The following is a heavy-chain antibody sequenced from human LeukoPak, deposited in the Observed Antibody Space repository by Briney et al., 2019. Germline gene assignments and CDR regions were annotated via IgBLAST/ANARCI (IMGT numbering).Heavy chain of an antibody. D-gene: IGHD3-10*01. CDR1: GGSITSGDYY. J-gene: IGHJ5*02. CDR3: ARGPPFGWFDP. Sequence: PSQTLSLTCTVSGGSITSGDYYWSWIRQPPGKGLEWIGYIYYSGSTYYNPSLKSRVTISVDTSKNQFSLKLSSVTAADTAVYYCARGPPFGWFDPWGQGTLVTVSS. CDR2: IYYSGST. V-gene: IGHV4-30-4*08.